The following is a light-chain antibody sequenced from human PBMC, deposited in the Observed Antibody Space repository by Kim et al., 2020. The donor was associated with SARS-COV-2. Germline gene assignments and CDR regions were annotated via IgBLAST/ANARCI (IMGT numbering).Light chain of an antibody. V-gene: IGKV3-15*01. CDR2: GAS. CDR1: QSVSSN. CDR3: QQYNNWLYT. J-gene: IGKJ2*01. Sequence: SVSPGETAPLSCRASQSVSSNLAWYQQKPGQAPRLLIYGASTRATGIPARFSGSGSGTEFTLTISSLQSEDFAVYYCQQYNNWLYTFGQGTKLEI.